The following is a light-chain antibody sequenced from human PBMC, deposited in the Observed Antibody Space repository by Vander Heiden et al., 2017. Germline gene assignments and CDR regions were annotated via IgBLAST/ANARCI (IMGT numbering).Light chain of an antibody. CDR2: KAS. CDR1: EIISSW. V-gene: IGKV1-5*03. CDR3: QQYSSSPGT. Sequence: IQMTQFPSTLSASVGDRVTSTCRASEIISSWLAWYQQKPGKAPKLLIYKASALESGVPSRFSGSGSGTQYTLTISSLQPDDCAIYYCQQYSSSPGTFGGGTKVEIK. J-gene: IGKJ4*01.